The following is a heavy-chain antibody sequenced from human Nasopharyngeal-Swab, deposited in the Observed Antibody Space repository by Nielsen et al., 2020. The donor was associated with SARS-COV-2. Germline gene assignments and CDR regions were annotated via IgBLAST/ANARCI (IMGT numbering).Heavy chain of an antibody. CDR2: IIPSLNIR. CDR1: GCPISTYV. J-gene: IGHJ5*02. CDR3: AMASSGAQGNWFDP. D-gene: IGHD1-26*01. Sequence: SVKVSCKASGCPISTYVISWVRQAPGQGLEWMGGIIPSLNIRNFGQNFQGRVTITADKSTSTAYMELRSLRSEDTAVYYCAMASSGAQGNWFDPWGQGTLVTVSS. V-gene: IGHV1-69*10.